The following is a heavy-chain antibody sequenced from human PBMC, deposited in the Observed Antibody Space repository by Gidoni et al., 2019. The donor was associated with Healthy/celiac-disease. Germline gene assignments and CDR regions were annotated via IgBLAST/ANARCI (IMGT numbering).Heavy chain of an antibody. CDR1: GGSFSGYY. CDR3: ARGRPAEGASQGQPLLAAAGLFDY. J-gene: IGHJ4*02. CDR2: INHSRST. V-gene: IGHV4-34*01. D-gene: IGHD6-13*01. Sequence: QVQLQQWGAGLLKPAEALSLTCAVYGGSFSGYYCSWIRQPPGKGLEWIGEINHSRSTNYTPSLKSRVTISVDTSKNQFSLKLSSVTAADTAVYYCARGRPAEGASQGQPLLAAAGLFDYWGQGTLVTVSS.